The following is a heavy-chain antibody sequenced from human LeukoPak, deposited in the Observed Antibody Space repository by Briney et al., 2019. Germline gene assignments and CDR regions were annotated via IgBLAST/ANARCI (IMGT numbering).Heavy chain of an antibody. CDR3: AKYYNRWRFEQLGSYFDY. Sequence: AESLRLSCAASGFSFSSYSMNWVRQAPGKGLEWVSAISGSGGSTYYADSVKGRFTISRDNYKHTLYLQMNSLSAENTAVYDCAKYYNRWRFEQLGSYFDYWGQGTLVTVSS. J-gene: IGHJ4*02. CDR1: GFSFSSYS. CDR2: ISGSGGST. D-gene: IGHD6-13*01. V-gene: IGHV3-23*01.